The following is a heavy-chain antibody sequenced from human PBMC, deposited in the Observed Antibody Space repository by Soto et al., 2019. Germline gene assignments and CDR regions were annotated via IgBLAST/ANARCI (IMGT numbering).Heavy chain of an antibody. D-gene: IGHD2-21*01. CDR3: ARDDGDRAFYI. CDR1: GYTFTSYG. V-gene: IGHV1-3*01. J-gene: IGHJ3*02. Sequence: QVQFVQSGAEVKEPGASVKVSCKASGYTFTSYGLHWVRQAPGQSLEWMGWINPDNGDTKHSQKFQGRVTITRDTSASTAYMELRSLRYEDTAVYYCARDDGDRAFYIWGQGTTVTVSS. CDR2: INPDNGDT.